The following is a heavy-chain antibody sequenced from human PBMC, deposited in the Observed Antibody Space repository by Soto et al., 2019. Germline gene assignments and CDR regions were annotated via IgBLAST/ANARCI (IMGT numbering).Heavy chain of an antibody. CDR1: GFTFSSYG. J-gene: IGHJ4*02. Sequence: VGSLRLSCAASGFTFSSYGMRWVRQAPGKGLEWVAVISYDGSNKYYADSVKGRFTISRDNSKNTLYLQMNSLRAEDTAVYYCAKALIAVAGKFDYWGQGTLVTVSS. CDR2: ISYDGSNK. V-gene: IGHV3-30*18. D-gene: IGHD6-19*01. CDR3: AKALIAVAGKFDY.